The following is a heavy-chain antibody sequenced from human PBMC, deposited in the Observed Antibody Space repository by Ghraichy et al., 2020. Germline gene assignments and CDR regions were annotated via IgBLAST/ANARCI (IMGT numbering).Heavy chain of an antibody. Sequence: ASVKVSCKASGYTFTSYGISWVRQAPGQGLEWMGWISAYNGNTNYAQKLQGRVTMTTDTSTSTAYMELRSLRSDDTAVYYCARSLAYYYDSSGSYYFDYWGQGTLVTVSS. CDR3: ARSLAYYYDSSGSYYFDY. J-gene: IGHJ4*02. CDR2: ISAYNGNT. D-gene: IGHD3-22*01. V-gene: IGHV1-18*01. CDR1: GYTFTSYG.